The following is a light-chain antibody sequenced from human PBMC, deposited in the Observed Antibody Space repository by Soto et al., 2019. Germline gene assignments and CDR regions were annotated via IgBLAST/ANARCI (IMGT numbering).Light chain of an antibody. CDR1: SSDVGGYNY. V-gene: IGLV2-8*01. CDR3: SSFASGNTWV. CDR2: EVT. J-gene: IGLJ3*02. Sequence: QSALTQPPSASGSPGQSVTISCTGTSSDVGGYNYVSWYQQHAGKAPKLVIYEVTKRPSGVPDRFSGSKSANTASLTVSGLQAEDEADYYCSSFASGNTWVFGGGTKLTVL.